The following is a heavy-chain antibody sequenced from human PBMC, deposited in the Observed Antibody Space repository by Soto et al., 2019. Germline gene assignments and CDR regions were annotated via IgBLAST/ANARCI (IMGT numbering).Heavy chain of an antibody. CDR3: ARDKAGGSELNWFDP. CDR1: GGSISSYY. V-gene: IGHV4-59*01. J-gene: IGHJ5*02. CDR2: IYYSGST. Sequence: SETLSLTCTVSGGSISSYYWSWIRQPPGKGLEWIGYIYYSGSTNYNPSLKSRVTISVDTSKNQLSLKLSSVTAAYTAVYYCARDKAGGSELNWFDPWGQGTLVTVSS. D-gene: IGHD2-15*01.